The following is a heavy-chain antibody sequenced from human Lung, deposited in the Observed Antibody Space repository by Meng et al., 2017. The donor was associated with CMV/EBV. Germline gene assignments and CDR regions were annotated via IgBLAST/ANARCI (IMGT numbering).Heavy chain of an antibody. D-gene: IGHD6-6*01. CDR2: ISGSGGRT. J-gene: IGHJ4*02. V-gene: IGHV3-23*01. CDR1: GFTFSSYA. Sequence: GGSLRLSCAASGFTFSSYAMSWVRQAPGKGLEWASAISGSGGRTYYADSVKGRFTISRDNSKNTLYLQMNSLRAEDTAVYYCARQLGLFDYWGQGTLVTVSS. CDR3: ARQLGLFDY.